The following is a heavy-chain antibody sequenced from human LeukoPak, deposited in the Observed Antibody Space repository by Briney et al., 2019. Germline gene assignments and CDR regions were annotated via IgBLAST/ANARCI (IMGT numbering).Heavy chain of an antibody. CDR2: IYYSGGT. CDR1: GGSISSYY. J-gene: IGHJ5*01. D-gene: IGHD1-1*01. V-gene: IGHV4-59*01. CDR3: ARHEDYYSSTGTVDS. Sequence: SETLSLTCTVSGGSISSYYWSWIRQPPGKGLEWIGYIYYSGGTNYNPSLKSRVTISVDTSKNQFSLKLSSVTAADTAVYYCARHEDYYSSTGTVDSWGQGILITVSS.